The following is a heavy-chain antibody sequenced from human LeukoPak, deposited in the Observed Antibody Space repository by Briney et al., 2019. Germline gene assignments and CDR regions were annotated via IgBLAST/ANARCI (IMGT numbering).Heavy chain of an antibody. V-gene: IGHV1-2*02. CDR1: GSSFPGYY. CDR2: THTNNGGT. D-gene: IGHD1-26*01. CDR3: ARDRVSGRNANYFDY. J-gene: IGHJ4*02. Sequence: SVTASCMASGSSFPGYYMHWVRQAHGHGLEWMGWTHTNNGGTNYAQKFQGRVSMTRDTSINPAYLELSSLRSDGTAVYYCARDRVSGRNANYFDYWGQGTLVTVSS.